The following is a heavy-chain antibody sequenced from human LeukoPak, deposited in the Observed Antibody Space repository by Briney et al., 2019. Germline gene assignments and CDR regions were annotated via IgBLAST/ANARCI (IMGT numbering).Heavy chain of an antibody. D-gene: IGHD6-13*01. CDR3: ARDQGYFDFDY. CDR2: LYIRGST. Sequence: PSETLSLTCTVSGGSISSYYWSWIRQPAGKGLEWIGRLYIRGSTNYNPSLKSRVTISVDTSKNQFSLKLTSVTAADTAVYYCARDQGYFDFDYWGQGILVTVSS. V-gene: IGHV4-4*07. CDR1: GGSISSYY. J-gene: IGHJ4*02.